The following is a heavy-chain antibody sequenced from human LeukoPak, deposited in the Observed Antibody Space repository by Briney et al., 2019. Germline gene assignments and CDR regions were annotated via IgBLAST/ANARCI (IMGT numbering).Heavy chain of an antibody. V-gene: IGHV3-74*01. J-gene: IGHJ4*02. CDR3: VMGVITPFDN. CDR1: GFTFITHM. Sequence: GGSLRVSCAASGFTFITHMMHWVRQAPGKGLVWVSRIYGDGSSTTYADSVRGRFTISRDNAKNTLFLQMNSLRAEDTAVYYCVMGVITPFDNWGQGTLVTVSS. D-gene: IGHD3-22*01. CDR2: IYGDGSST.